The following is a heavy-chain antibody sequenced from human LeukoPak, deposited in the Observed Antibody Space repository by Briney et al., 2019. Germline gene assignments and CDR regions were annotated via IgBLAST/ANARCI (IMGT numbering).Heavy chain of an antibody. CDR3: AKAFSYYYYYYMDV. CDR2: ISSSGNTI. CDR1: GFTFSLYE. V-gene: IGHV3-48*03. J-gene: IGHJ6*03. Sequence: GGSLRLSCAASGFTFSLYEMNWVRQAPGKGLEWISYISSSGNTIYYADSVKGRFTISRDNSKNTLYLQMNSLRAEDTAVYYCAKAFSYYYYYYMDVWGKGTTVTVSS.